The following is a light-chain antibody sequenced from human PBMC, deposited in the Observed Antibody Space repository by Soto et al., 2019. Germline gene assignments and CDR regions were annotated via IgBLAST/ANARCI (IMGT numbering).Light chain of an antibody. V-gene: IGKV1-5*03. CDR3: QQYNEWPPVT. CDR1: QSISSW. Sequence: DVQMTQSPSTLSASVGDTVTITCRASQSISSWLAWYQQKPGKAPKFLIYKASSLESGVPSRFSGSGSGTEFTLTINSLQSEESAVYYCQQYNEWPPVTFGGGNKVDIK. J-gene: IGKJ4*01. CDR2: KAS.